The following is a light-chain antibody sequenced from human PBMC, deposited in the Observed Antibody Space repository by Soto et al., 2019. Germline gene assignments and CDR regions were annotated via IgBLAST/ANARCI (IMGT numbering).Light chain of an antibody. CDR3: QQYGTSPGT. J-gene: IGKJ2*01. Sequence: EIVLTQSPGTLSLSPGERATLSCRASHAVTTNFLAWYQQKPGQAPRLVIYGASSRPAGIPDRFSGSGAGTDFTISISRLEPEDFAVYFCQQYGTSPGTFGQGTKLEIK. CDR1: HAVTTNF. V-gene: IGKV3-20*01. CDR2: GAS.